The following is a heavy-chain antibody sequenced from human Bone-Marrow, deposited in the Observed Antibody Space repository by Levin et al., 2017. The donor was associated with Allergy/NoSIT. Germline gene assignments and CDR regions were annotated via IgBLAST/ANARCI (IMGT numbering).Heavy chain of an antibody. Sequence: PGGSLRLSCAASGFTFSTFNMYWVRQAPGKGLEWVSSISGSSTYLFHADSVKGRFTMSRDNAKNSLSLQMNSLRTEDTAVYYCARGIGGKYFYMDVWGRGTTVTVSS. D-gene: IGHD3-10*01. J-gene: IGHJ6*04. V-gene: IGHV3-21*01. CDR3: ARGIGGKYFYMDV. CDR2: ISGSSTYL. CDR1: GFTFSTFN.